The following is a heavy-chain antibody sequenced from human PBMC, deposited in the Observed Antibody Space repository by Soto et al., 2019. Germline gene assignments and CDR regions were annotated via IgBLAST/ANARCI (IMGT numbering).Heavy chain of an antibody. Sequence: SLRLSCTVSGFTFSDHYMDWVRQAPGKGLEWVGRSRNKGNSYTTEYAASVKGRFTISRDDSKNSLYLQMNSLKTEDTAVYYCARARNLGGSWTNFDYWGQGTLVTVSS. D-gene: IGHD1-26*01. J-gene: IGHJ4*02. CDR3: ARARNLGGSWTNFDY. CDR2: SRNKGNSYTT. V-gene: IGHV3-72*01. CDR1: GFTFSDHY.